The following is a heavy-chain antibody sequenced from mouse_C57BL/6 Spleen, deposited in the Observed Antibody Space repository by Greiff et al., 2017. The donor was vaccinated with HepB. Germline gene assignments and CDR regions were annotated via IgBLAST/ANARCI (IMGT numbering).Heavy chain of an antibody. CDR3: ARAHSNYGGLYFDY. D-gene: IGHD2-5*01. CDR2: INYDGSST. CDR1: GFTFSDYY. Sequence: DVKLVESEGGLVQPGSSMKLSCTASGFTFSDYYMAWVRQVPEKGLEWVANINYDGSSTYYLDSLKSRFIISRDNAKNILYLQMSSLKSEDTATYYCARAHSNYGGLYFDYWGQGTTLTVSS. J-gene: IGHJ2*01. V-gene: IGHV5-16*01.